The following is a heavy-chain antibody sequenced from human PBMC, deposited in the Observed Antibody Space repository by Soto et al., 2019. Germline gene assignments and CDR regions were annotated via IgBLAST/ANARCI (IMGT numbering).Heavy chain of an antibody. V-gene: IGHV2-5*02. J-gene: IGHJ4*02. D-gene: IGHD3-16*01. CDR3: AHCRGGVASY. CDR2: VYWDDDK. CDR1: GFSLNTRDVG. Sequence: QITLNESGPALVQPTQTLTLTCTFSGFSLNTRDVGVGWIRQPPGKALEWLGVVYWDDDKTYSPSLKSRLTITKDTPKNQVVLRMTKTDPVDTATDYCAHCRGGVASYWGQGTLVTVSS.